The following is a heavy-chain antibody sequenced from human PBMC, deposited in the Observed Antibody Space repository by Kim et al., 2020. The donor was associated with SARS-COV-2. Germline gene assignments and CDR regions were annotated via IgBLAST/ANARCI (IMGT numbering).Heavy chain of an antibody. J-gene: IGHJ4*02. CDR1: GDSINNYY. V-gene: IGHV4-59*01. CDR2: IRYSGDT. CDR3: AGGGGWLTDH. D-gene: IGHD6-19*01. Sequence: SETLSLTCIVSGDSINNYYWNWIRQPPGKGLEWIGHIRYSGDTNYNPSLKSRVTMSVDTSQNQFSLKLNSMTAADTAVYFCAGGGGWLTDHWGQGNLVIV.